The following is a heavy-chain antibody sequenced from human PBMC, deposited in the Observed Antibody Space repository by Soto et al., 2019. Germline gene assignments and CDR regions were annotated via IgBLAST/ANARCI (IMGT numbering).Heavy chain of an antibody. D-gene: IGHD3-22*01. Sequence: SLRLSCVVSGFIFAAYAMNWVRPGPGKGLEWVSGISWNSGTIGHADAVKGRFTISRDNAKNSLHLQMNSLRAEDTALYYCARDVGSYYYENSAYQYDYWGQGTQVTVSS. CDR2: ISWNSGTI. V-gene: IGHV3-9*01. J-gene: IGHJ4*02. CDR1: GFIFAAYA. CDR3: ARDVGSYYYENSAYQYDY.